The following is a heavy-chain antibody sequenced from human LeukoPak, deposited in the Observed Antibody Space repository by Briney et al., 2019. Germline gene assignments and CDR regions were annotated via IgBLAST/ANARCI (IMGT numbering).Heavy chain of an antibody. V-gene: IGHV1-2*04. CDR3: ARDKTTVPNYYYYGMDV. CDR2: INPNSGGT. Sequence: ASVKVSCKASGYTFTGYYMHWVRQAPGQGLEWMGWINPNSGGTNYAQKFQGWVTMTRDTSISTAYMELSRLRSDDTAVYYCARDKTTVPNYYYYGMDVWGQGTTVTVSS. J-gene: IGHJ6*02. CDR1: GYTFTGYY. D-gene: IGHD4-17*01.